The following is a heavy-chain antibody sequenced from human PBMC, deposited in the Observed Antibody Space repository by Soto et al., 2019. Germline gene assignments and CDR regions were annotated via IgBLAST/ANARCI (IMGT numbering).Heavy chain of an antibody. CDR1: AFTFSDYT. J-gene: IGHJ4*02. Sequence: QVQLVESGGGVVQPGRSLRLSCAASAFTFSDYTMHWVRQPPGKGLEWVAVVSYDGSKQYYAESVTGRFTISRDNSKDTVYLPLNSLGPEDSAVYYCARSLYSSTWYFFDYWGQGTLVTVSS. CDR3: ARSLYSSTWYFFDY. CDR2: VSYDGSKQ. D-gene: IGHD6-13*01. V-gene: IGHV3-30-3*01.